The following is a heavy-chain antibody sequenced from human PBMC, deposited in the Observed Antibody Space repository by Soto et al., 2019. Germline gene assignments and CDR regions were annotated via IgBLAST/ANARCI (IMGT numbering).Heavy chain of an antibody. CDR3: ATRLSVSYGPLFDQ. V-gene: IGHV3-48*03. Sequence: EVQLEESGGGLVQPGGSLRLACAGSGLKFSSYEMNWVRQAPGKGLEWLSFILHSGDIIYYADSVKGRFTISRDNAKILLYLHLTTLRVEDTAIYYCATRLSVSYGPLFDQWGQGTLVTVSS. D-gene: IGHD3-16*01. J-gene: IGHJ4*02. CDR2: ILHSGDII. CDR1: GLKFSSYE.